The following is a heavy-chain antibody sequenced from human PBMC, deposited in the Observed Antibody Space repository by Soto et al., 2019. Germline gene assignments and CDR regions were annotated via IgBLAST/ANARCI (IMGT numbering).Heavy chain of an antibody. CDR3: ETNRGRVTTSWPFDY. J-gene: IGHJ4*02. CDR1: GFTFSGYA. D-gene: IGHD4-17*01. Sequence: DVQLLESGGDLVQPGRSLRLSCAASGFTFSGYAMRWFRRAAGQGLVWVSVIHGGGNSAYYADSVKCRFTIYRDNPKNTLYLQMSSLRGEDTAVYYCETNRGRVTTSWPFDYWGQGTLVTVSS. V-gene: IGHV3-23*01. CDR2: IHGGGNSA.